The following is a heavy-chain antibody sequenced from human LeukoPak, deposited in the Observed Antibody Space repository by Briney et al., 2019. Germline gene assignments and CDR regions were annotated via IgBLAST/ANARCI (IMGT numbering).Heavy chain of an antibody. CDR1: GFTYGTYA. CDR2: ISDNGAAT. CDR3: AKDQNPLIVVVPAAPWDY. Sequence: QAGGSLRLSCAASGFTYGTYAVSWVRQAPGKGLDWVSAISDNGAATYYADSVKGRFTISRDNSKNTLYLQMNSLRAEDTAVYYCAKDQNPLIVVVPAAPWDYWGQGTLVTVSS. J-gene: IGHJ4*02. D-gene: IGHD2-2*01. V-gene: IGHV3-23*01.